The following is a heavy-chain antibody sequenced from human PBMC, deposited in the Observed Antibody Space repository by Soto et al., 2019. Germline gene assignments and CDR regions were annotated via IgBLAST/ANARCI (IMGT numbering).Heavy chain of an antibody. D-gene: IGHD3-10*01. J-gene: IGHJ4*02. CDR2: VGRFGNT. CDR3: AKEGRLASPAGYYFDS. CDR1: GFPFPQYG. Sequence: GGSLRLSCAASGFPFPQYGMNWVRQAPGKGLEWVAAVGRFGNTYYRDSVRGRFTISRDDSRNLVYLQMSRLRLDDTAVYFCAKEGRLASPAGYYFDSCGPGTLVTVSS. V-gene: IGHV3-23*01.